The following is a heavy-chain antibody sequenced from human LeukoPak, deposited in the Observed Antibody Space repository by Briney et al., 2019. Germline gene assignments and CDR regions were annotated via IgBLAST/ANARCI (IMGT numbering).Heavy chain of an antibody. CDR1: GYTFTSYY. J-gene: IGHJ6*02. Sequence: GASVKVSCKASGYTFTSYYMHWVRQAPGQGLEWVGIINPGDGGTSYAQKFQGRATMSRDTSTSTVYMELSSLRSEDTALYYCAREPHKDGHNGMDVWGQGTTVTVSS. V-gene: IGHV1-46*01. CDR3: AREPHKDGHNGMDV. CDR2: INPGDGGT. D-gene: IGHD5-24*01.